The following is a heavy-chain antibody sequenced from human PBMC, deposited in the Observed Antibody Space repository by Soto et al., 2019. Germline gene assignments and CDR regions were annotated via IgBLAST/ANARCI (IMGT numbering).Heavy chain of an antibody. V-gene: IGHV3-33*06. J-gene: IGHJ4*02. CDR2: IWYDGSNK. CDR1: GFTFSSYG. D-gene: IGHD6-6*01. CDR3: AKGYSSSFSPGY. Sequence: GGSLRLSCAASGFTFSSYGMHWVRQAPGKGLEWVAVIWYDGSNKYYADSVKGRFTISRDNSKNTLYLQMNSLRAEDTAVYYCAKGYSSSFSPGYWGQGTLVTVSS.